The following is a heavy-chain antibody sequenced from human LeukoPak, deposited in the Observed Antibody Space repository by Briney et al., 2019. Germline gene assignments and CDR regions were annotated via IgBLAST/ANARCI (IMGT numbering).Heavy chain of an antibody. D-gene: IGHD6-13*01. Sequence: GGSLRLSCAASGFTFSNYGMHWVRQAPGKGLEWVALIVYDGSDKYYADSVRGRFTISRDNSKNTLYLEMNSLRVEDTAVYYCAERDAAGLDYWGQGTLVTVSS. V-gene: IGHV3-30*02. CDR3: AERDAAGLDY. J-gene: IGHJ4*02. CDR2: IVYDGSDK. CDR1: GFTFSNYG.